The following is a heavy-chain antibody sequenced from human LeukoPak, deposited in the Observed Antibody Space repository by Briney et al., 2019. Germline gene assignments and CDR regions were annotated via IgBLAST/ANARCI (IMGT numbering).Heavy chain of an antibody. V-gene: IGHV5-51*01. CDR2: IYPGDSDT. Sequence: PGESLKISCKGSGYSFTSYWIGWVRQMPGKGLEWMGIIYPGDSDTRYSPSFQGQVTISADKSISTAYLQWSSLKASDTAMYYCAISDNIRGYSGYVAVDVWGQGTTVTVSS. CDR1: GYSFTSYW. CDR3: AISDNIRGYSGYVAVDV. J-gene: IGHJ6*02. D-gene: IGHD5-12*01.